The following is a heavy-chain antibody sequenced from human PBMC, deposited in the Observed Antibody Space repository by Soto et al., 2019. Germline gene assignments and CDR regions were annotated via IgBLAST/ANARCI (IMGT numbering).Heavy chain of an antibody. J-gene: IGHJ6*02. Sequence: VKVSCKASGGTFSSYAISWVRQAPGQGLEWMGGIIPIFGTANYAQKFQGRVTITADKSTSTAYMELSSLRSEDTAVYYCARDSSAKYDFWSGYSSGMDVWGQGTTVTVSS. CDR3: ARDSSAKYDFWSGYSSGMDV. CDR2: IIPIFGTA. V-gene: IGHV1-69*06. D-gene: IGHD3-3*01. CDR1: GGTFSSYA.